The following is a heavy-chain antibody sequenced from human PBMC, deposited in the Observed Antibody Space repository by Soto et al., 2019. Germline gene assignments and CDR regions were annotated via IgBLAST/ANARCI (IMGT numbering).Heavy chain of an antibody. D-gene: IGHD1-1*01. V-gene: IGHV4-4*07. CDR3: ARFSNNWFQTEGMDV. Sequence: SETLSLTCTVSVDSITTYYWNWIRQPAGKGLEWIGRIDASGNTNYNPSLNSRVTLSVDTSKKQFSLKLTSVTAADTAVYYCARFSNNWFQTEGMDVWGQGTTVTVYS. CDR1: VDSITTYY. J-gene: IGHJ6*02. CDR2: IDASGNT.